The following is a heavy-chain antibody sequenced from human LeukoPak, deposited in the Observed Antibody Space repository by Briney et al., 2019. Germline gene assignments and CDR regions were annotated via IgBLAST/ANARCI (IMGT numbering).Heavy chain of an antibody. CDR2: INGDGSTT. CDR3: ARDLGESPAN. V-gene: IGHV3-74*01. J-gene: IGHJ4*02. D-gene: IGHD3-10*01. Sequence: GGSLRLSCAASGFTFSSYWMHWVRQAPGKGLVWVSRINGDGSTTNYADSVKGRFTISRDNSKNTLYLQMNSLRAEDTAVYYCARDLGESPANWGQGTLVTVSS. CDR1: GFTFSSYW.